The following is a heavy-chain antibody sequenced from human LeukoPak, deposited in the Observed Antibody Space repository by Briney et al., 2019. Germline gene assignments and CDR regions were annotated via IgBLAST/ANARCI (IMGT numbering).Heavy chain of an antibody. J-gene: IGHJ4*02. Sequence: ASVKVSCKVSGYTLTELSMHWVRQAPGKGLEWMGGFDPEDGETIYAQKFQGRVTMTEDTSTDTAYMELSSLRSEDTAVYYCATTPPLWFGYGYWGQGTLVTVSS. D-gene: IGHD3-10*01. CDR3: ATTPPLWFGYGY. V-gene: IGHV1-24*01. CDR1: GYTLTELS. CDR2: FDPEDGET.